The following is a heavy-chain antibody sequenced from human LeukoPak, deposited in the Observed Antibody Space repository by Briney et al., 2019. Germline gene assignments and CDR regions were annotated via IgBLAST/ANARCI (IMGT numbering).Heavy chain of an antibody. CDR1: GYTFTSYG. V-gene: IGHV1-18*01. J-gene: IGHJ4*02. CDR2: ISAYNGKT. Sequence: ASVKVSCKASGYTFTSYGINWVRQAPGQGLEWMGWISAYNGKTNYAQRFQGRVTMTTDTSTSTAYMELGSLRSDDTAVYYCARAVAGTPFAFDYWGREPWSPSPQ. CDR3: ARAVAGTPFAFDY. D-gene: IGHD6-19*01.